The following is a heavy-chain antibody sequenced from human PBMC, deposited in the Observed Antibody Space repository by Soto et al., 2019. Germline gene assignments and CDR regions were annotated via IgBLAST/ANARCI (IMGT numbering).Heavy chain of an antibody. CDR2: IIPIFGTA. D-gene: IGHD3-3*01. Sequence: QVQLVQSGAEVKKPGSSVKVSCKASGGTFSSYAISWVRQAPGQGLEWMGGIIPIFGTANYAQKFQGRVTMTADESTSTAYMELSSVRAEGTAVYYCAVIFGVVIWDYGMDVWGQGTTVTVSS. J-gene: IGHJ6*02. CDR1: GGTFSSYA. CDR3: AVIFGVVIWDYGMDV. V-gene: IGHV1-69*01.